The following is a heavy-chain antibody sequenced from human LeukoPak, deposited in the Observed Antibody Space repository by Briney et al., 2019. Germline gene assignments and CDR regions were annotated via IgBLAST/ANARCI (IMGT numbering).Heavy chain of an antibody. CDR2: ITSSTIYI. Sequence: PGGSLRLSCAPSGFTFSSYNMNWVRQAPGKGLEWVSSITSSTIYIYYADSVKGRFTISRDNAKNSLYLQMNSLRAEDTAVYYCARDPVPYSSGWYYCDYWGQGTMVTVSS. V-gene: IGHV3-21*01. CDR3: ARDPVPYSSGWYYCDY. J-gene: IGHJ4*02. D-gene: IGHD6-19*01. CDR1: GFTFSSYN.